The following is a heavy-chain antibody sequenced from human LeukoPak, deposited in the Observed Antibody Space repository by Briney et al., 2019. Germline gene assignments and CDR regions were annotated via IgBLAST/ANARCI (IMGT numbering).Heavy chain of an antibody. Sequence: ATVKISCKASGYTFTDYSMHWVQQAPGKGLEWMGRVDPEDGETIYAEKFQGRVTITADTSTDTAYMELSSLRSEDTAVYYCATDYSNYNWFDPWGQGTLVTVSS. CDR1: GYTFTDYS. CDR2: VDPEDGET. CDR3: ATDYSNYNWFDP. D-gene: IGHD4-11*01. V-gene: IGHV1-69-2*01. J-gene: IGHJ5*02.